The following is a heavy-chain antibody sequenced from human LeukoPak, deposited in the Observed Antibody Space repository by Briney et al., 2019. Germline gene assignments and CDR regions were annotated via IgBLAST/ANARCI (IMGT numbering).Heavy chain of an antibody. V-gene: IGHV3-23*01. CDR2: ISGSGGST. Sequence: GGSLRLSCAASGFTFSSYAMSWVRQAPGKGLEWVSAISGSGGSTYYADSVKGRFTISRDNSKNTLYLQMNGLRAEDTAVYYCAKSSSEESSGYRFPVFDYWGQGTLVTVSS. CDR1: GFTFSSYA. D-gene: IGHD3-22*01. J-gene: IGHJ4*02. CDR3: AKSSSEESSGYRFPVFDY.